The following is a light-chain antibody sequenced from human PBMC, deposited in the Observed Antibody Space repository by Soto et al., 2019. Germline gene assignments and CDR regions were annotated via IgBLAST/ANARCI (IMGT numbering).Light chain of an antibody. CDR1: QSVSSN. CDR2: GAS. Sequence: IVMTQSPATPSVPPGDRATLSLRASQSVSSNLAWYQQKPGQAPRLLIYGASTRATGIPARFSGSASGTDSTINISSLEPEDGAVYYGQQRSNWPVTFGQGTRLDIK. CDR3: QQRSNWPVT. J-gene: IGKJ5*01. V-gene: IGKV3-11*01.